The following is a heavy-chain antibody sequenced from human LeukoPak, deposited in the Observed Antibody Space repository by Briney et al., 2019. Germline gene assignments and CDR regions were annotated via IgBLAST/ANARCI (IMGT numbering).Heavy chain of an antibody. CDR1: GGSVTSGSYY. J-gene: IGHJ5*02. Sequence: TSSETLSLTCTVSGGSVTSGSYYWSWIRQPPGKGLEWIGYIYYSGSTNYNPSLKSRVTISVDTSKNQFSLKLSSVTAADTAVYYCARAADYYGDYVPWFDPWGQGTLVTVSS. CDR2: IYYSGST. D-gene: IGHD4-17*01. CDR3: ARAADYYGDYVPWFDP. V-gene: IGHV4-61*01.